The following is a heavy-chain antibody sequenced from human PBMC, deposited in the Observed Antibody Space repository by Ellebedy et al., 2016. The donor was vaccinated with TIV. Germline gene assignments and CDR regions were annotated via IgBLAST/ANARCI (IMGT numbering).Heavy chain of an antibody. J-gene: IGHJ4*02. CDR3: ARDNATTTFDY. Sequence: ASVKVSCKASGYTFTGYYMHWVRQAPGQGLEWMGWINPNSGGANYAQKFQGWVTMTRDTSISTAYMGLSRLRSDDTAVYYCARDNATTTFDYWGQGALVTVSS. D-gene: IGHD4-17*01. CDR1: GYTFTGYY. CDR2: INPNSGGA. V-gene: IGHV1-2*04.